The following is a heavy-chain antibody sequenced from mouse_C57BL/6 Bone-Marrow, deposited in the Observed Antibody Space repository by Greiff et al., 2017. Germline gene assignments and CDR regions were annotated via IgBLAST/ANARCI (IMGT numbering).Heavy chain of an antibody. CDR3: AREAYYYYAMDY. D-gene: IGHD6-1*01. J-gene: IGHJ4*01. CDR1: GYTFTSYW. V-gene: IGHV1-59*01. Sequence: QVQLQQPGAELVRPGTSVKLSCKASGYTFTSYWMHWVKQRPGQGLEWIGVIDPSDSYANYNQKFKGKATLTVDTSSSTAYMQLSSLTSEDSAVYYCAREAYYYYAMDYWGQGTSVTVSS. CDR2: IDPSDSYA.